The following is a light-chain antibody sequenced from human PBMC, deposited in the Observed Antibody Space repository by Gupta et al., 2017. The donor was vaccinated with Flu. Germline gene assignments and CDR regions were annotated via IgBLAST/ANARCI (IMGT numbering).Light chain of an antibody. CDR3: QEYGGSPPGT. V-gene: IGKV3-20*01. CDR1: QSISSSF. J-gene: IGKJ1*01. CDR2: GAS. Sequence: EIVLTQSPGTLSLSPGERATLSCRASQSISSSFLAWYQQKPGQAPRLLIYGASSRATGIPDRFSGSGYGTDFTLTISRRQPEDFAVYYCQEYGGSPPGTFGQGTTVEIK.